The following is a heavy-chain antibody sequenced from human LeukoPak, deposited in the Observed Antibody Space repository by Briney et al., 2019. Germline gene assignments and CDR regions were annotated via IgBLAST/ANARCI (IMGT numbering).Heavy chain of an antibody. J-gene: IGHJ6*02. CDR3: ARIPGITGSLYYYYYGMDV. CDR1: GGSFSGYY. D-gene: IGHD1-20*01. CDR2: INHSGST. Sequence: SETLSPTCAVYGGSFSGYYWSWIRQPPGKGLEWIGEINHSGSTNYNPSLKSRVTISVDTSKNQFSLKLSSVTAADTAVYYCARIPGITGSLYYYYYGMDVWGQGTTVTVSS. V-gene: IGHV4-34*01.